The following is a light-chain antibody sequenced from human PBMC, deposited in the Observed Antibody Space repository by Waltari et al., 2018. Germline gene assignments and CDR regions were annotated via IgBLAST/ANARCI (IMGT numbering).Light chain of an antibody. CDR2: ADS. CDR3: QVWDTNSDHLYV. Sequence: SYVLTQPPSVSVAPGQTARITCGGNNIGSQREHWDQQKSGQAPVMVVYADSDRPSGVPERFSGSKSGTTATLTISGVEAGDEADYYCQVWDTNSDHLYVFGSGTKVTVL. V-gene: IGLV3-21*02. J-gene: IGLJ1*01. CDR1: NIGSQR.